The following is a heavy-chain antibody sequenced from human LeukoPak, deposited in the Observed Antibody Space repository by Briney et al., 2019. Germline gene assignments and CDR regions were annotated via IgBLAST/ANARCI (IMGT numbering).Heavy chain of an antibody. V-gene: IGHV3-23*01. J-gene: IGHJ4*02. CDR2: ISGSGGST. CDR3: AKGISRWEGHYIDY. Sequence: PGGSLRLSCAASGFTFSSYAMSWVRQAPGKGLEWVSAISGSGGSTYYADSVKGRFTISRDNSKNTLYLQMNSLRAEDTAVYYCAKGISRWEGHYIDYWGQGTLVTVSS. CDR1: GFTFSSYA. D-gene: IGHD1-26*01.